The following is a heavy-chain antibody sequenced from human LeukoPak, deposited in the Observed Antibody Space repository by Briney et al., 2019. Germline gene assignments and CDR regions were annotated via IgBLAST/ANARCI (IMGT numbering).Heavy chain of an antibody. D-gene: IGHD3-10*01. CDR2: IYSGGST. CDR3: ARGAYGSGSYGDNWFDP. J-gene: IGHJ5*02. Sequence: GGSLRLSCAASGFTVSSNYMSWVRQAPGKGLEWVSVIYSGGSTYYADSVKGRFTISRDNSKNTLYLQMNSLRAEDTAVYYCARGAYGSGSYGDNWFDPWGQGTLVTVSS. V-gene: IGHV3-66*01. CDR1: GFTVSSNY.